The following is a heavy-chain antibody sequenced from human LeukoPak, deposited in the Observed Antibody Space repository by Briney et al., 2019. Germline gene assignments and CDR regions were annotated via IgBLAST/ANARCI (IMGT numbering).Heavy chain of an antibody. D-gene: IGHD3-3*01. CDR3: ARVIENDFWSGFLFDY. CDR1: GFTFSSYW. Sequence: PGGSLRLSCAASGFTFSSYWMSWVRQAPGKGLEWVANIKQDGSEKYYVDSVKGRFTISRDNAKNSLYLQMNSLRAEDTAVHYCARVIENDFWSGFLFDYWGQGTLVTVSS. V-gene: IGHV3-7*01. CDR2: IKQDGSEK. J-gene: IGHJ4*02.